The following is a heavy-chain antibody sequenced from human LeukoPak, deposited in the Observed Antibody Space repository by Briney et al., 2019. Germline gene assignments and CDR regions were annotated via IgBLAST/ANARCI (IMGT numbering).Heavy chain of an antibody. CDR1: GGSISSGDYY. D-gene: IGHD3-22*01. J-gene: IGHJ4*02. CDR2: IYYSGST. Sequence: PSETLSLTCTVSGGSISSGDYYWSWIRQPPGKGLEWIGYIYYSGSTNYNPSLKSRVTISVDTSKNQFSLKLSSVTAADTAVYYCASGSSSGYYHRYFDYWGQGTLVTVSS. V-gene: IGHV4-30-4*08. CDR3: ASGSSSGYYHRYFDY.